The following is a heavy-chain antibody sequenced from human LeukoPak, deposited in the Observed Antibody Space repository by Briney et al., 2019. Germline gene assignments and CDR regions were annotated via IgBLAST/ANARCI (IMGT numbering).Heavy chain of an antibody. CDR2: IWYDGSNK. CDR3: ARVTEYSTAGMRY. CDR1: GFTFSSYG. V-gene: IGHV3-33*01. J-gene: IGHJ4*02. Sequence: GGSLRLSCAASGFTFSSYGMHWVRQAPGKGLEWVAVIWYDGSNKYYADSVKGRFTISRDNSKNTLYLQMNSLRAEDTAVYYCARVTEYSTAGMRYWGQGTLVTVSS. D-gene: IGHD6-13*01.